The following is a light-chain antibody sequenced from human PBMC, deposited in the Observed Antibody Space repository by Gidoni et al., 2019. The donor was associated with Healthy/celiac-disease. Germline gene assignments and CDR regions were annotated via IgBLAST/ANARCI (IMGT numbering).Light chain of an antibody. Sequence: DIHLTQSPSSLSASIGDRVTITCRASDSMASYINWYQQLPGKAPSLLIYTASNLESGVPSRFSGRGSGAEFTLTITDLQAEDFATYYCQPTYSMPWTFGQGTYV. CDR3: QPTYSMPWT. CDR1: DSMASY. CDR2: TAS. J-gene: IGKJ1*01. V-gene: IGKV1-39*01.